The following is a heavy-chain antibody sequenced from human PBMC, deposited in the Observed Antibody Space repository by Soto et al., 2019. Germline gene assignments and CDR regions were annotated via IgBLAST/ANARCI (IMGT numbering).Heavy chain of an antibody. CDR2: ISYDGSNK. D-gene: IGHD2-2*01. V-gene: IGHV3-30*18. CDR3: AKLVWADDAFDI. Sequence: QVQLVESGGGVVQPGRSLRLSCAASGFIFSRYGMHWVRQAPGKGLEWVAVISYDGSNKYYADSVKGRFTISRDNSKNTLYLQMNSLRAEDTAVYYCAKLVWADDAFDIWGQGTMVTVSS. CDR1: GFIFSRYG. J-gene: IGHJ3*02.